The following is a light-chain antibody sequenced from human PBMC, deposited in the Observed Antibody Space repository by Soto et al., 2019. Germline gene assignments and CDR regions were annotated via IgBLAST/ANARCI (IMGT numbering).Light chain of an antibody. CDR1: QSVSSY. V-gene: IGKV3-11*01. CDR3: QQRSNWPIT. CDR2: DAS. Sequence: EIVLTQSPATLSLSPGEIATLSCRASQSVSSYLAWYQQNPGQAPSLLIYDASSRATGIPARFSGSGSGTDFTLTISSLEPEDFAVYYCQQRSNWPITFGQGTRLEIK. J-gene: IGKJ5*01.